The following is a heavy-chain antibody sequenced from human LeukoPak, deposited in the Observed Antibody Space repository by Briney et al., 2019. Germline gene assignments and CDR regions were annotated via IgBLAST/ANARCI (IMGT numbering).Heavy chain of an antibody. CDR2: ISSSSSYI. J-gene: IGHJ4*02. Sequence: GGSLRLSCAASGFTFSSYSMNWVRQAPGKGLEWVSSISSSSSYIYYADSVKGRFTISRDNAKNSLYLQMNSLRAEDTAVYYCASPSMVRGVIPLFDYWGQGTLVTVSS. CDR3: ASPSMVRGVIPLFDY. D-gene: IGHD3-10*01. CDR1: GFTFSSYS. V-gene: IGHV3-21*01.